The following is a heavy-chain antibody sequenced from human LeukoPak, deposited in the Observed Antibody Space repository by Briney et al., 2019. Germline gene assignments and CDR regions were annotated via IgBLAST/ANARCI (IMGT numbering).Heavy chain of an antibody. CDR2: IWNDGSNN. Sequence: PAQSLCLSCAAYRFTLSSNGMDWDRQAPGKGLEWVAVIWNDGSNNYYADSGKGRFTIATANSKNTLYLQMNCLGAEDTAVYYCARKVHYYGSGSSDCMDVWGKGTPVTVSS. D-gene: IGHD3-10*01. CDR1: RFTLSSNG. J-gene: IGHJ6*04. V-gene: IGHV3-33*01. CDR3: ARKVHYYGSGSSDCMDV.